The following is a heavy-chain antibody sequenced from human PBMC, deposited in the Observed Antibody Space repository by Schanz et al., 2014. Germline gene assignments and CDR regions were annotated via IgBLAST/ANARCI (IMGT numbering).Heavy chain of an antibody. Sequence: QVQLQESGPGLVKPSQTLSLTCTVSGGSINSAGHYWSWIRQPPGKGLEWIGYKYYTGSPYYNPSLKSRVTISVDTSKNQFSLELSSVTATDTAVYDCARRGSYNWFDPWGQGTLVTVSS. CDR1: GGSINSAGHY. J-gene: IGHJ5*02. V-gene: IGHV4-31*03. D-gene: IGHD5-12*01. CDR3: ARRGSYNWFDP. CDR2: KYYTGSP.